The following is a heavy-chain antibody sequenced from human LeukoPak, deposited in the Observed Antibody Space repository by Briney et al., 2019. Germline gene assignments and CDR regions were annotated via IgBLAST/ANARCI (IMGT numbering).Heavy chain of an antibody. CDR3: HTGSIAEGGNSAAFDI. CDR1: GFTFSNPW. D-gene: IGHD6-13*01. CDR2: IESKTDGGTT. J-gene: IGHJ3*02. V-gene: IGHV3-15*04. Sequence: PGGSLRLSCAASGFTFSNPWMSSVRQAPGKGLEWVGRIESKTDGGTTDYAAPVKCRFTISRDDSKNTLYLQMNSLKTEDTAVNYVHTGSIAEGGNSAAFDIWGQGTMVTVSP.